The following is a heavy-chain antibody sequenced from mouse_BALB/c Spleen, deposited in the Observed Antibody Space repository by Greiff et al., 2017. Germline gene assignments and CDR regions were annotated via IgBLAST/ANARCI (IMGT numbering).Heavy chain of an antibody. D-gene: IGHD1-2*01. J-gene: IGHJ3*01. Sequence: EVKLVESGPSLVKPSQTLPLTCSVTGDSITSGYWNWIRKFPGNKLEYMGYISYSGSTYYNPSLKSRISITRDTSKNQYYLQLNSVTTEDTATYYCARDHYYGTRFAYWGQGTLVTVSA. V-gene: IGHV3-8*02. CDR2: ISYSGST. CDR1: GDSITSGY. CDR3: ARDHYYGTRFAY.